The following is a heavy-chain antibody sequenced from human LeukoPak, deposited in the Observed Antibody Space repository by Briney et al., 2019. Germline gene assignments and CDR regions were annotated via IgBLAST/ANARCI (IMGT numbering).Heavy chain of an antibody. J-gene: IGHJ4*02. Sequence: PGKSLRPSCAASGFTFADYGMHWVRQAPGKGLEWVAVIWHDGSQKYYVDSVKDRFTISRDNSNNTLHLQMNSLRGEDTAVYYCAKDHSGSYFDYWGQGTLVTVSS. CDR3: AKDHSGSYFDY. D-gene: IGHD3-10*01. CDR1: GFTFADYG. V-gene: IGHV3-33*06. CDR2: IWHDGSQK.